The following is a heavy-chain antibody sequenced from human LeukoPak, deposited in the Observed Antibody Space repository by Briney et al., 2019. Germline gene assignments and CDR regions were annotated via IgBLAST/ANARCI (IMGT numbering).Heavy chain of an antibody. CDR1: GFTFDDYA. J-gene: IGHJ3*01. V-gene: IGHV3-9*01. CDR3: VKATGSQPRAGAFDF. D-gene: IGHD1-26*01. CDR2: INWNSGRI. Sequence: GGSLRLSCVSSGFTFDDYAMNWVRQAPGKGLEWVAGINWNSGRIGYADSAKGRFTISRDNTKNTLDLQMTGLRSEDTALYYCVKATGSQPRAGAFDFWGQGTSVTVSS.